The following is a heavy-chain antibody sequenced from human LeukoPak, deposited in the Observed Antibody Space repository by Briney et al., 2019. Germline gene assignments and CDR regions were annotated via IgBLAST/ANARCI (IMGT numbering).Heavy chain of an antibody. D-gene: IGHD6-13*01. CDR3: ARRQQPSGCFDY. J-gene: IGHJ4*02. CDR2: IYSDGST. Sequence: GGSLRLSCAASGFTVSSNYMSWVRQAPGKGLEWVSVIYSDGSTYYADSVKGRFTISRDNSKNTLYLQMSSLRAEDTAVYYCARRQQPSGCFDYRGQGTLVTVSS. CDR1: GFTVSSNY. V-gene: IGHV3-53*01.